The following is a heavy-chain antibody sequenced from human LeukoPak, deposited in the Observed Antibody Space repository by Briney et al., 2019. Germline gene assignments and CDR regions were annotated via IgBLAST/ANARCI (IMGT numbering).Heavy chain of an antibody. CDR2: IYYSGST. Sequence: PSETLSLTCAVSGGSIISSNWWSWVRQPPGKGLEWFGGIYYSGSTNYNPSLKSRVTISVDKSKSPFSLELTSVTAADTALYYCARGGYCSSTSCYVFDSWGQGTLVTVSS. J-gene: IGHJ4*02. CDR3: ARGGYCSSTSCYVFDS. D-gene: IGHD2-2*01. CDR1: GGSIISSNW. V-gene: IGHV4-4*02.